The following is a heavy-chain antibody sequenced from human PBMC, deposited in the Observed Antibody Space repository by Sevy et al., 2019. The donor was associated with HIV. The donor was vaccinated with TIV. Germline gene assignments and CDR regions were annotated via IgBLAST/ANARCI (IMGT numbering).Heavy chain of an antibody. V-gene: IGHV1-2*02. CDR1: GYTFTGYY. D-gene: IGHD3-22*01. J-gene: IGHJ4*02. CDR2: INPNSGGT. Sequence: ASVKVSCKASGYTFTGYYMHWVRQAPGQGLEWMGWINPNSGGTNYAQKFQGRDTMTRDTSISTAYMELSRLRSDDTAVYYCARDQYYDSSGYYPIFDYWGQGTLVTVSS. CDR3: ARDQYYDSSGYYPIFDY.